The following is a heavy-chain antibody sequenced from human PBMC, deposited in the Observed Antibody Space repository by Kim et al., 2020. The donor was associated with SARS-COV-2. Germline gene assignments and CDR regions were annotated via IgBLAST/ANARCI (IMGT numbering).Heavy chain of an antibody. CDR1: GFTFSNAW. CDR3: TTDAAPDCSSTSCPYYYYYGMDV. Sequence: GGSLRLSCAASGFTFSNAWMSWVRQAPGKGLEWVGRIKSKTDGGTTDYAAPVKGRFTISRDDSKNTLYLQMNSLKTEDTAVYYCTTDAAPDCSSTSCPYYYYYGMDVWGQGTTVTVSS. V-gene: IGHV3-15*01. D-gene: IGHD2-2*01. J-gene: IGHJ6*02. CDR2: IKSKTDGGTT.